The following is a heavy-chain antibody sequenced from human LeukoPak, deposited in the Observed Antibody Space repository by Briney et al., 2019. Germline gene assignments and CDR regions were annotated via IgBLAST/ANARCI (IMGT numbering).Heavy chain of an antibody. CDR3: ARGLSSGWPKHGRLHYYMDV. V-gene: IGHV4-59*11. CDR2: IYYSGST. CDR1: GGSISSHY. Sequence: SETLSLTCTVPGGSISSHYWSWIRQPPGKGLEWIGYIYYSGSTNYNPSLKSRVTISVDTSKNQFSLKLSSVTAADTAVYYCARGLSSGWPKHGRLHYYMDVWGKGTTVTVSS. J-gene: IGHJ6*03. D-gene: IGHD6-19*01.